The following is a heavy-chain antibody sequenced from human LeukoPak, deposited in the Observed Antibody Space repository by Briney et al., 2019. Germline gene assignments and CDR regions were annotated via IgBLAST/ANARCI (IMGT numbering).Heavy chain of an antibody. D-gene: IGHD6-13*01. V-gene: IGHV5-51*01. CDR2: IYPDDSNT. Sequence: GESLKISCQGSGYNFPIYWIGWVRQMPGQGLEWMGIIYPDDSNTIYGPSFQGQVTISADKSINTAYLQWSSLKASDTAMYYCARHRIAAAADAFDIWGQGTMVTVSS. CDR1: GYNFPIYW. CDR3: ARHRIAAAADAFDI. J-gene: IGHJ3*02.